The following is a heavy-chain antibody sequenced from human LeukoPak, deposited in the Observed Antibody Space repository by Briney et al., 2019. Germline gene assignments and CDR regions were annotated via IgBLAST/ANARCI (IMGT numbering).Heavy chain of an antibody. CDR3: AKVEQQLAYDAFDI. Sequence: GGSLRLSCAASGFTFDDYAMHWVRQAPGKGLEWVSGINWNSGSIGYADSVKGRFTISRDNAKNSLYLQMNSLRAEDTALYYCAKVEQQLAYDAFDIWGQGTMVTVSS. D-gene: IGHD6-13*01. CDR2: INWNSGSI. V-gene: IGHV3-9*01. J-gene: IGHJ3*02. CDR1: GFTFDDYA.